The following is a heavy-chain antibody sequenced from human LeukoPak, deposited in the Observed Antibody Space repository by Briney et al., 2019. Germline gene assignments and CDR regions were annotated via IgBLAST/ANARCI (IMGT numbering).Heavy chain of an antibody. J-gene: IGHJ4*02. D-gene: IGHD5-24*01. CDR1: GFTFSDYY. Sequence: GGSLRLSCAASGFTFSDYYMSWIRQDPGKGLEWVSYISSSSSYTNYADSVKGRFTISRDNAKNSLYLQMNSLRAEDTAVYYCAGGGGGYPYYFDYWGQGTLVTVSS. V-gene: IGHV3-11*05. CDR3: AGGGGGYPYYFDY. CDR2: ISSSSSYT.